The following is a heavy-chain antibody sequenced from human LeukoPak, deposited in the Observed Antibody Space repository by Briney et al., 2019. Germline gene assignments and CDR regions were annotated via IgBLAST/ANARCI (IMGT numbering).Heavy chain of an antibody. D-gene: IGHD3-16*01. Sequence: PGGSLRLSCAASGFTFTSYWMNWVRQAPGKGLEWVSYISSSGSTIYYADSVKGRFTISRDNAKNSLYLQMNSLRAEDTAVYYCAGGGGYYYYMDVWGKGTTVTVSS. CDR1: GFTFTSYW. V-gene: IGHV3-48*04. CDR3: AGGGGYYYYMDV. CDR2: ISSSGSTI. J-gene: IGHJ6*03.